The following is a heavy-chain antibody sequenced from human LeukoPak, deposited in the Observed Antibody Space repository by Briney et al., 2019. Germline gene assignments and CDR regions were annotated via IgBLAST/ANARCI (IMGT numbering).Heavy chain of an antibody. Sequence: ASLKVSCTVSGYTLTELSMHWVRQAPGKGLEWMGGFDPEDGETIYAQKFQGRVTMTEDTSTDTAYMELSSLRSEDTAVYYCATGAPSTMVRGVIRRAFDIWGQGTMVTVSS. D-gene: IGHD3-10*01. CDR3: ATGAPSTMVRGVIRRAFDI. CDR2: FDPEDGET. V-gene: IGHV1-24*01. CDR1: GYTLTELS. J-gene: IGHJ3*02.